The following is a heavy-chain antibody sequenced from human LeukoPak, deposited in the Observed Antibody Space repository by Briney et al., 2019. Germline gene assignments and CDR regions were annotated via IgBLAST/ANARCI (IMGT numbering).Heavy chain of an antibody. CDR1: GGPDSSSTYY. D-gene: IGHD2-2*01. CDR2: TYYSGST. Sequence: PSETLSLTCTVSGGPDSSSTYYWGWIRQPPGKGLEWLGTTYYSGSTDYNPSLKSRVAISVDTSKNQFSLRLSSVTAADTAVYYCARQMGYWSSIRCFHYYYGMDVWGQGTTVTVSS. J-gene: IGHJ6*02. V-gene: IGHV4-39*01. CDR3: ARQMGYWSSIRCFHYYYGMDV.